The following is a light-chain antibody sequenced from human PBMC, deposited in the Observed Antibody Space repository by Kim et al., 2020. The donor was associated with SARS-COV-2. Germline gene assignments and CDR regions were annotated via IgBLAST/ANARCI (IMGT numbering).Light chain of an antibody. J-gene: IGKJ4*01. V-gene: IGKV3-11*01. CDR2: DAA. CDR3: QQRNNWPPAVT. Sequence: PGEGALLSCRASQTIGISLGWYQHKLGQAPRLLIYDAANRAAGIPDRFSGAGSGTDFTLTISSLEPEDFAIYYCQQRNNWPPAVTFGGGTKVDIK. CDR1: QTIGIS.